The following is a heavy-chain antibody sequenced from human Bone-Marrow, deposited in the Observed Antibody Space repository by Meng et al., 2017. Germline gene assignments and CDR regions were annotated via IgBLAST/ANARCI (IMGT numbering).Heavy chain of an antibody. V-gene: IGHV1-69*01. J-gene: IGHJ1*01. Sequence: VQVVEAGCEVKKPVSSVKVSCKASGGTVSSYAISWVRQAPGQGLEWMGGIIPIFGTANYAQKFQGRVTITTDESTSTAYMELSSLRSEDTAVYYCAGKTYSSGWGEYFQHWGQGTLVTVSS. CDR2: IIPIFGTA. CDR1: GGTVSSYA. D-gene: IGHD6-19*01. CDR3: AGKTYSSGWGEYFQH.